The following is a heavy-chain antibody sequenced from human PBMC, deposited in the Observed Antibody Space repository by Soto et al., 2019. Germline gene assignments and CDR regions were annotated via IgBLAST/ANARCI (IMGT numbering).Heavy chain of an antibody. J-gene: IGHJ6*02. CDR1: GFTFSSYA. V-gene: IGHV3-23*01. CDR3: AKSQSYYYGMDV. CDR2: ISGSGGST. Sequence: EVQLLESGGGVVQPGGSLRLSCAASGFTFSSYAMSWVRQAPGKGLEWVSAISGSGGSTYYADSVKGRFTISRDNSKNTLYLQMNSLRAEDTAVYYCAKSQSYYYGMDVWGQGTTVTVSS.